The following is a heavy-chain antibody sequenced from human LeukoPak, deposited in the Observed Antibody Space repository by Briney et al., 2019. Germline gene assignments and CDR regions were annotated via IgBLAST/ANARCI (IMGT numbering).Heavy chain of an antibody. D-gene: IGHD3-3*01. V-gene: IGHV3-9*01. CDR1: GFTFDDYA. Sequence: PGGSLRLSCAASGFTFDDYAMPWVRQAPGKGLEWVSGISWNSGSIGYADSVKGRFTISRDNAKNSLYLQMNSLRAEDTALYYCAKSRLRVILEWLLDWGQGTLVTVSS. CDR2: ISWNSGSI. J-gene: IGHJ4*02. CDR3: AKSRLRVILEWLLD.